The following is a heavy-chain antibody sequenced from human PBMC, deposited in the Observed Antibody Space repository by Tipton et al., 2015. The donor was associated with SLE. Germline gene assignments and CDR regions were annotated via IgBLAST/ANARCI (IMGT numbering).Heavy chain of an antibody. D-gene: IGHD7-27*01. CDR3: ARSLGTGYFDY. Sequence: TLSLTCDVSGYSISSGYYWGWIRQSPGKGLEWIGRIHHGGSTNYNPSLESRLTLSVDTSKNQFFLKLRSVTAADTAVYYCARSLGTGYFDYWGQGTLVSVS. CDR1: GYSISSGYY. CDR2: IHHGGST. V-gene: IGHV4-38-2*01. J-gene: IGHJ4*02.